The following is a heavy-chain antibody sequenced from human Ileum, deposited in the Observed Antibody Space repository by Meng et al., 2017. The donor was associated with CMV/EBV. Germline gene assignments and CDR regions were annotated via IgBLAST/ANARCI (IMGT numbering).Heavy chain of an antibody. V-gene: IGHV3-74*01. D-gene: IGHD6-19*01. Sequence: GESLKISCVGSGFIFNSHWMHWVRQAPGKGLVWVSHIINDGTTTSYADSVRGRFTISRDSSKNTLHLQMNSLRAEDTAVYYCAKTQYSSGWHEAGHWGQGAVVTVSS. J-gene: IGHJ4*02. CDR1: GFIFNSHW. CDR3: AKTQYSSGWHEAGH. CDR2: IINDGTTT.